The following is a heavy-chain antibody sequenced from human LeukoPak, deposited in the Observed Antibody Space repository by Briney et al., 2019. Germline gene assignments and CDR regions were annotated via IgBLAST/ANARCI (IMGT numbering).Heavy chain of an antibody. D-gene: IGHD1-26*01. CDR3: TRLHLG. CDR1: GFTFSDSA. J-gene: IGHJ4*02. V-gene: IGHV3-73*01. Sequence: GGSLRLSCAASGFTFSDSAIHWVRQASGKGLEWVGHNRSKRNNYATLYAASVTGRFTISRHDSRNTAYLQMNSLQIEDTAVYYCTRLHLGWGQGTLVTVSS. CDR2: NRSKRNNYAT.